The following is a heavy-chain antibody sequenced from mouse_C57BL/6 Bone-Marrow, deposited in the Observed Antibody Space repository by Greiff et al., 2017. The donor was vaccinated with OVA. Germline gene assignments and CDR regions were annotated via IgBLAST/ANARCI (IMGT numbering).Heavy chain of an antibody. V-gene: IGHV6-6*01. Sequence: EVMLVESGGGLVQPGGSMKLSCAASGFTFSDAWMDWVRQSPEKGLEWVAEIRNKANNHATYYAESVKGRFTISRDDSKSSVYLQMNSLRAEDTGIYYCTRPGRYDNYFDYWGQGTTLTVSS. CDR1: GFTFSDAW. CDR3: TRPGRYDNYFDY. CDR2: IRNKANNHAT. J-gene: IGHJ2*01. D-gene: IGHD2-3*01.